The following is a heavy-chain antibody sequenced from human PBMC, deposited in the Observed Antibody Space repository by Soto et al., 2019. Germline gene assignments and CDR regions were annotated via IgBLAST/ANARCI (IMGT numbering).Heavy chain of an antibody. CDR1: GGCINSYY. V-gene: IGHV4-59*08. J-gene: IGHJ6*03. D-gene: IGHD3-10*01. Sequence: SESTAITCTVSGGCINSYYWSWIRQHPGKGLEWIGYIYYSGSTNYNPSLKSRVIISVDTSKNQFSLKLSSVTAADTAVYYCARLVAMWYHTILLYYYMDVWGKGTTVTVSS. CDR3: ARLVAMWYHTILLYYYMDV. CDR2: IYYSGST.